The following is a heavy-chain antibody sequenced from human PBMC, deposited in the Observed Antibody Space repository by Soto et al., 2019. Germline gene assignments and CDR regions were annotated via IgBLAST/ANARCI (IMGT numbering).Heavy chain of an antibody. CDR2: ISYDGTNK. CDR3: ARAPLGDFHYFDS. D-gene: IGHD4-17*01. CDR1: GFILSDYP. Sequence: GGSLRLSCAASGFILSDYPMHWVRQAPGKGLEWIAFISYDGTNKYFAESVKGRFTISRDYSKSTLYLQMNGLRAEDTAVYYCARAPLGDFHYFDSWGQGTLVTVSS. V-gene: IGHV3-30-3*01. J-gene: IGHJ4*02.